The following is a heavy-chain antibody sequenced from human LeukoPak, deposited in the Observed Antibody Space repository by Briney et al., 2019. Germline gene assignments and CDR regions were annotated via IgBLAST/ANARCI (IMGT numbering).Heavy chain of an antibody. CDR3: ARGRGGRLSASNWFDT. Sequence: SETLSLTCTVSGGYISSSSYYWGWIRQPAGKGLEWIGRIYTNGETNYNPSLKSRVTILPDTSKNHFSLRLSSVTATDTAIYFCARGRGGRLSASNWFDTWGQGTLVTVSS. V-gene: IGHV4-61*02. J-gene: IGHJ5*02. D-gene: IGHD2/OR15-2a*01. CDR1: GGYISSSSYY. CDR2: IYTNGET.